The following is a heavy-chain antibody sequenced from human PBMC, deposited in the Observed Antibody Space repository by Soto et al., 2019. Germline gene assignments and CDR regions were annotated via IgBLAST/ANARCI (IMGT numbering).Heavy chain of an antibody. D-gene: IGHD2-2*01. CDR2: IYHSGGT. Sequence: HLQLQEYGSGLVKPSQTLSLTCAVSGGSISSGGYSWSWIRQPPGKGMEWIGHIYHSGGTYYNPSRKMRVTISVDRSKTRFSLKLRSVTAADTAVYYCARVPPVGRWGQGTVVSVSS. CDR3: ARVPPVGR. CDR1: GGSISSGGYS. J-gene: IGHJ4*02. V-gene: IGHV4-30-2*01.